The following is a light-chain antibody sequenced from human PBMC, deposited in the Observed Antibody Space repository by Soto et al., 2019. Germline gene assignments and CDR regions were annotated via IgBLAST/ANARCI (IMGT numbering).Light chain of an antibody. CDR3: SSYTSSSTYV. CDR1: SSDVGGYNY. CDR2: DVS. V-gene: IGLV2-14*01. J-gene: IGLJ1*01. Sequence: QSALTQRASVSGSPGQSITISCTGTSSDVGGYNYASWYQQHPGKAPKLMIYDVSNRPSGVSNRFSGSKSGNTASLTISGLQAEDDADYYCSSYTSSSTYVFGTGTKLTVL.